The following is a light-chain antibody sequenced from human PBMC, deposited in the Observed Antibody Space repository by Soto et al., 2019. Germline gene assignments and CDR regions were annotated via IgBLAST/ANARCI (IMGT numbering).Light chain of an antibody. CDR2: EGS. V-gene: IGLV2-23*03. CDR1: SSDVGSYDL. Sequence: QSALTQPASVSGFPGQSITISCTGTSSDVGSYDLVSWYQRHPGKAPKLMIYEGSKRPSGVSNRFSGSKSGNTASLTISGLLAEDEADYYCCSYAGSSTFAFGGGTKLTVL. CDR3: CSYAGSSTFA. J-gene: IGLJ2*01.